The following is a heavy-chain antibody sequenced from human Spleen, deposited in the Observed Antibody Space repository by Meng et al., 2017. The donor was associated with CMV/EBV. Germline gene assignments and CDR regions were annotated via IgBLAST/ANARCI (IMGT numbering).Heavy chain of an antibody. CDR1: GYTFTTYS. CDR2: ISADNGDT. CDR3: ASQGPYCSSTSCRGYWFDP. D-gene: IGHD2-2*01. Sequence: ASVKVSCKSSGYTFTTYSISWLRQAPGQGLEWLGCISADNGDTNYPQKLQGRVTMTRDTSTSTADMELRSLRSDDTAVYYCASQGPYCSSTSCRGYWFDPWGQGTLVTVSS. J-gene: IGHJ5*02. V-gene: IGHV1-18*01.